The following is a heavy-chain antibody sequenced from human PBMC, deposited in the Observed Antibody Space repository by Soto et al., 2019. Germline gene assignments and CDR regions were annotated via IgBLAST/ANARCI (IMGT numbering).Heavy chain of an antibody. CDR1: GGTFSSYA. CDR3: ASGLIWGGDCYHEHGFDY. J-gene: IGHJ4*02. Sequence: QVQLVQSGAEVKKPGSSVKVSCKASGGTFSSYAISWVRQAPGQGLEWMGGSIPIFGTANYAQKFQGRVTITSDESTRTAGVELRGLRSEDTAVYYCASGLIWGGDCYHEHGFDYWGQGTPVTVSP. V-gene: IGHV1-69*19. D-gene: IGHD2-21*02. CDR2: SIPIFGTA.